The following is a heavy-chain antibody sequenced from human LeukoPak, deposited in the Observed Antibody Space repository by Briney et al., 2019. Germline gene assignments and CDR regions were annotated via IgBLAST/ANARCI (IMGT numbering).Heavy chain of an antibody. CDR2: IKQDGSEK. CDR3: ARCDFAVPGGKY. D-gene: IGHD6-19*01. V-gene: IGHV3-7*01. CDR1: GFSLSTYW. J-gene: IGHJ4*02. Sequence: GSLRLSCAAPGFSLSTYWMSWVRQAPGKGLEWVANIKQDGSEKYYVDSVEGRFTISRDNAMNSLHLQMNSLRAEDTAVYYCARCDFAVPGGKYWGQGILVTVSS.